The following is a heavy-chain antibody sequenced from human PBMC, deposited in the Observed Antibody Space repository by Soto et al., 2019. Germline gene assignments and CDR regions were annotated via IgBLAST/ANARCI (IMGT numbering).Heavy chain of an antibody. J-gene: IGHJ4*02. D-gene: IGHD1-20*01. CDR3: ARGEITGTPHFDY. CDR2: ISSTSTYI. Sequence: EVQLVESGGGLVKPGGSLRLSCAASGFPFSSYNMNWVRQAPGKGLEWVSSISSTSTYIYYRDSVKGRFTISRDNAKNSLYLQMNSLRAEDTAVYYCARGEITGTPHFDYWGQGTLVTLSS. CDR1: GFPFSSYN. V-gene: IGHV3-21*01.